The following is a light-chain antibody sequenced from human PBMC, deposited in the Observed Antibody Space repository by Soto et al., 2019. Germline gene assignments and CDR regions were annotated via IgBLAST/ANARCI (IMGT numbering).Light chain of an antibody. V-gene: IGKV1-39*01. CDR1: QSISKY. J-gene: IGKJ2*01. CDR2: AAS. CDR3: QQSYSTPPST. Sequence: DIQMTQSPSSLSASVGDRITITCRASQSISKYLNWYQQKPGKAPKLLIYAASSLQSGVPSRFSGSGYGADFTLTISSLQPEDFATYYCQQSYSTPPSTFGQGTKLEIK.